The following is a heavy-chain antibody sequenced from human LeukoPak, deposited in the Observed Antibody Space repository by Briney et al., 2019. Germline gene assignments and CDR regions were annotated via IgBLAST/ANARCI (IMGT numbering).Heavy chain of an antibody. J-gene: IGHJ3*02. D-gene: IGHD5-12*01. CDR1: GYTFTSYD. CDR2: MNPNSGNT. CDR3: ARAMGVGSYDSDAFDI. Sequence: ASVKVSCKASGYTFTSYDINWVRQATGQGLEWMGWMNPNSGNTGYAQKFQGRVTITRNTSISTAYMELSSLRSEDTAVYYCARAMGVGSYDSDAFDIWGQGTMVTVSS. V-gene: IGHV1-8*03.